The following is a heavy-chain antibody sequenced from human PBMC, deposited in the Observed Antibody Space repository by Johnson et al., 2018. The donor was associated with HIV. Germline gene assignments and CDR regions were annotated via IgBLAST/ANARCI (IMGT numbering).Heavy chain of an antibody. CDR1: GFTVSKAW. V-gene: IGHV3-15*01. CDR3: TTISQWLVPGTFDI. J-gene: IGHJ3*02. D-gene: IGHD6-19*01. Sequence: VQLVESGGGLVTPGGSLRLSCAASGFTVSKAWMNWVRQAPGKGLEWVGRIKRETDGGTTDYAAPVKGRFTVSRDDSKNTLYLQMNSLKTEDTAVYYCTTISQWLVPGTFDIWCQGTMVTVSS. CDR2: IKRETDGGTT.